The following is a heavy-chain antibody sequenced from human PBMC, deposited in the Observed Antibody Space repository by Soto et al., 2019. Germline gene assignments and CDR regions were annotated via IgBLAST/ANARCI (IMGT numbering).Heavy chain of an antibody. CDR1: GYTFTTYG. D-gene: IGHD3-16*01. V-gene: IGHV1-18*01. CDR3: AREGEMPYYYYGLGV. J-gene: IGHJ6*02. Sequence: ASVKVSCKASGYTFTTYGITWVRQAPGQGLEWMGWISGYDGHTKYAQKFQGRIIMTTDTSTSTVYMDLRSLRSDDTAVYYCAREGEMPYYYYGLGVWGQGTTVTVSS. CDR2: ISGYDGHT.